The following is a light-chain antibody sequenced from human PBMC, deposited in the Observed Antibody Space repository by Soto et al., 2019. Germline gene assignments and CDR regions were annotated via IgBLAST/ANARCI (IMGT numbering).Light chain of an antibody. J-gene: IGLJ1*01. V-gene: IGLV2-14*01. Sequence: QSALTQPASVSGSPGQSITISCTGTSSDVGGYNYVSWYQQHPGKAPKLMIYEVSNRPSGVSNRFSGSKSGNTAPLTISGLQAEDEADYYCSSYTSSSTLRVFGTGTKVTVL. CDR3: SSYTSSSTLRV. CDR2: EVS. CDR1: SSDVGGYNY.